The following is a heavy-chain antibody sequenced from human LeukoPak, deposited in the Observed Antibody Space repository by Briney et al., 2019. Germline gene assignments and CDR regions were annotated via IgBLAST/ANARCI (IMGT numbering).Heavy chain of an antibody. Sequence: RAGGSLRLSCAASGFTFDDYAMHWVRQAPGKGLEWVSGISWNSGSIGYADSVKGRFTISRDNAKNSLYLQMNSLRAEDTALYYCAKDIRDTSYYFDTWGQGTLVTVSS. V-gene: IGHV3-9*01. J-gene: IGHJ4*02. CDR1: GFTFDDYA. CDR3: AKDIRDTSYYFDT. D-gene: IGHD5-18*01. CDR2: ISWNSGSI.